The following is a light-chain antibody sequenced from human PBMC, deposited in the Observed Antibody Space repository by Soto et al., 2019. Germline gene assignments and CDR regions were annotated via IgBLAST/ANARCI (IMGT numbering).Light chain of an antibody. V-gene: IGKV3-20*01. Sequence: EIVLTQSPGTLSLSPGERATLSCRASQSVSSSYLAWYQQKPGQAPRLLIYGASSSATGIPDRFSGSGSLTDFTLTISRLEPEDFAVYYCQQYCSSPRTFGQGTKLEIK. CDR3: QQYCSSPRT. CDR1: QSVSSSY. J-gene: IGKJ2*01. CDR2: GAS.